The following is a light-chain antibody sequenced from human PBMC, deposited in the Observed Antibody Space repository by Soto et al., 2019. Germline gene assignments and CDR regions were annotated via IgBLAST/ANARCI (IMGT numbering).Light chain of an antibody. CDR2: DAS. Sequence: EVVLSQSPATLSLSPGERATLSCRASQSVTNVLAWYQHKPGQAPRLLIYDASHRATGIPARFSGSGSGTDFTLTISSLEPEDFAVYYCQQRTSWWWTFGQGTKVEVK. V-gene: IGKV3-11*01. CDR3: QQRTSWWWT. CDR1: QSVTNV. J-gene: IGKJ1*01.